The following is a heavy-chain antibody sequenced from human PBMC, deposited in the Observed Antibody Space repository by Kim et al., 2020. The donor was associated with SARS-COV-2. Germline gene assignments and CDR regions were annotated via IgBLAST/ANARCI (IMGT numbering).Heavy chain of an antibody. CDR1: GGSFSGYY. CDR2: INHSGST. J-gene: IGHJ4*02. CDR3: ARLIGAAAGHHDY. V-gene: IGHV4-34*01. D-gene: IGHD6-13*01. Sequence: SETLSLTCAVYGGSFSGYYWSWIRQPPGKGLEWIGEINHSGSTNYNPSLKSRVTISVDTSKNQFSLKLSSVTAADTAVYYCARLIGAAAGHHDYWGQGTLVTVSS.